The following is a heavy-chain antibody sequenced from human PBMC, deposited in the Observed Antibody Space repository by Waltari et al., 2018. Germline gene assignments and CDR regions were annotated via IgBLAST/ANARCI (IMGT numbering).Heavy chain of an antibody. CDR1: GGTFSSYT. CDR2: SIPILGIA. D-gene: IGHD5-18*01. Sequence: QVQLVQSGAEVKKPGSSVKVSCKASGGTFSSYTISWVRQAPGQGLEWMGRSIPILGIANYAQKFQGRVTITADKSTSTAYMELSSLRSEDTAVYYCAREGYRIKGAFDIWGQGTMVTVSS. V-gene: IGHV1-69*08. J-gene: IGHJ3*02. CDR3: AREGYRIKGAFDI.